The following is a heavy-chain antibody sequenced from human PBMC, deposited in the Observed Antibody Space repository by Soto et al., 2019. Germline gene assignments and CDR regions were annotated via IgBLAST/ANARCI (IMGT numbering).Heavy chain of an antibody. J-gene: IGHJ6*02. CDR1: GGTFSSYA. Sequence: SVKVSCKASGGTFSSYAISWVRQAPGQGLEWMGGIIPIFGTANYAQKYQGRVTITADESTSTAYIELSSLRSEDTAVYYCASSVVDYGDYYYGMDVWGQGTTVTVSS. CDR2: IIPIFGTA. V-gene: IGHV1-69*13. D-gene: IGHD4-17*01. CDR3: ASSVVDYGDYYYGMDV.